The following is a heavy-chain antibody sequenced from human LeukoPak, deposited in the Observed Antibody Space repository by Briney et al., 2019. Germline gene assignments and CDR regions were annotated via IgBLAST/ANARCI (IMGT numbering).Heavy chain of an antibody. Sequence: SDTLSLTCTVSGASISSWYWSWIRQPPGQGLEWIGNIHGSGNTNYNPSLKSRLSMSLDTSRNQLSLNLTSVTAADTATYYCARETMLAGFASGLGFNYWGQGILVIVSS. J-gene: IGHJ4*02. CDR1: GASISSWY. CDR2: IHGSGNT. D-gene: IGHD6-19*01. CDR3: ARETMLAGFASGLGFNY. V-gene: IGHV4-59*01.